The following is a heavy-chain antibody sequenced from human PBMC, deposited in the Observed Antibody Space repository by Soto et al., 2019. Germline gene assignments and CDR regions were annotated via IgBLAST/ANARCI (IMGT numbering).Heavy chain of an antibody. CDR3: ARDCYGANACFDY. CDR1: GGFVSRGSYY. V-gene: IGHV4-61*01. J-gene: IGHJ4*02. D-gene: IGHD4-17*01. Sequence: QVQLQESGPGLVKPSETLSLTCSVSGGFVSRGSYYWSWIRQSPGKGLEWLGYIYYDGSTKYNPPLQSRVTISVDTSKNPFSLKLSSVTAADTAVYYCARDCYGANACFDYWGQGTLVAVSS. CDR2: IYYDGST.